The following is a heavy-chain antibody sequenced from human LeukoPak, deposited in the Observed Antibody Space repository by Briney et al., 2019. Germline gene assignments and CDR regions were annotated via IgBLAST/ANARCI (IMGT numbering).Heavy chain of an antibody. V-gene: IGHV1-18*01. J-gene: IGHJ6*03. CDR1: GYTFTSYG. CDR2: ISAYNGNT. D-gene: IGHD3-9*01. CDR3: ARAILYDILTGYHPNLHYYYMDV. Sequence: ASVKVSCKASGYTFTSYGISWVRQAPGQGLEWMGWISAYNGNTNYAQKLQGRVTMTTDTSTSTAYMELRSLRSDDTAVYYCARAILYDILTGYHPNLHYYYMDVWGKGTTVTISS.